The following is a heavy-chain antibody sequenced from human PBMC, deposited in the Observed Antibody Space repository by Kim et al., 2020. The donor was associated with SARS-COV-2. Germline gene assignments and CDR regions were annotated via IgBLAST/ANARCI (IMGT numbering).Heavy chain of an antibody. Sequence: GGSLRLSCAASGFTFSSYAMHWVRQAPGKGLEWVAVISYDGSNKYYADSVKGRFTISRDNSKNTLYLQMNSLRAEDTAVYYCARGDYGDYLNSFDAFDIWGQGTMVTVSS. CDR2: ISYDGSNK. D-gene: IGHD4-17*01. V-gene: IGHV3-30-3*01. CDR3: ARGDYGDYLNSFDAFDI. J-gene: IGHJ3*02. CDR1: GFTFSSYA.